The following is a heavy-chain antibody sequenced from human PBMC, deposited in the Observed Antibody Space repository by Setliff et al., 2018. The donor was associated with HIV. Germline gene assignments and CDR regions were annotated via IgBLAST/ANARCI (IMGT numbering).Heavy chain of an antibody. CDR1: RHSISNGYY. D-gene: IGHD3-3*01. J-gene: IGHJ4*02. CDR2: IYHSGSA. V-gene: IGHV4-38-2*01. Sequence: PSETLSLTCSVFRHSISNGYYWGWIRQPPGKGLEWIGSIYHSGSAYYNPSLESRVTILVDTSKNHFSLNLSSVTAADTAVYYCAISNFWSGYSTSPPDYFDYWGQGTLVTVS. CDR3: AISNFWSGYSTSPPDYFDY.